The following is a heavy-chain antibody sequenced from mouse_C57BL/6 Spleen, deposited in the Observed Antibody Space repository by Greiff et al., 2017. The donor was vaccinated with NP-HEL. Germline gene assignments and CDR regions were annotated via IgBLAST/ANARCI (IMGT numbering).Heavy chain of an antibody. D-gene: IGHD3-3*01. Sequence: EVQLQQSGPELVKPGASVKMSCKASGYTFTDYNMHWVKQSHGKSLEWIGYINPNNGGTSYNQKFKGKATLTVNKSSSTAYMELRSLTSEDSAVYFCARGGTDWYFDVWGTGTTVTVSS. CDR2: INPNNGGT. CDR1: GYTFTDYN. CDR3: ARGGTDWYFDV. J-gene: IGHJ1*03. V-gene: IGHV1-22*01.